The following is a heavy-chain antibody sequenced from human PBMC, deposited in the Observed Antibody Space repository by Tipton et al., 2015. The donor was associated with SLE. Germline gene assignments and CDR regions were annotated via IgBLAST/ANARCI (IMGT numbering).Heavy chain of an antibody. V-gene: IGHV1-2*06. CDR2: INPNSGGT. J-gene: IGHJ4*02. CDR1: GYTFTGYY. Sequence: QSGAEVKKPGASVKVSCKASGYTFTGYYMHWVRQAPGQGLEWMGRINPNSGGTNYAQKFQGRVTMTRDTSISTAYMELSRLRSDDTAVYYCARGPYCDGDCYWVMGYWGQGTLVTVSS. CDR3: ARGPYCDGDCYWVMGY. D-gene: IGHD2-21*01.